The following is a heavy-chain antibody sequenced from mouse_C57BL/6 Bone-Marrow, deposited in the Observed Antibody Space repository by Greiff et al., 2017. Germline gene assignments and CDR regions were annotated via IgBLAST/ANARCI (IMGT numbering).Heavy chain of an antibody. D-gene: IGHD3-2*02. V-gene: IGHV1-69*01. Sequence: QVQLQQPGAELVMPGASVKLSCKASGYTFTSYWMHWVKQRPGQGLEWIGEIDPSDSYTNYNQKFKGKSTLTVDKSSSTAYMQLSSLPSEDSAVYYCAREVSSGYYAIDFWGRGTAVTVSS. CDR3: AREVSSGYYAIDF. CDR1: GYTFTSYW. J-gene: IGHJ4*01. CDR2: IDPSDSYT.